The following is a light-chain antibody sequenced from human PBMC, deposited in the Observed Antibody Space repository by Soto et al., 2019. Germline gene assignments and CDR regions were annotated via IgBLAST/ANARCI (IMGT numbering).Light chain of an antibody. V-gene: IGLV2-14*01. CDR3: SSFTSSSTLV. CDR2: EVS. Sequence: QSALTQPASVSGSPGQSITISCTGTNSDVGGYDFVSWYQQHPGKAPKLMIYEVSNRPSGVSNRFSGSKSGNTASLTISGLRAEDEADYYCSSFTSSSTLVFGGGTKLT. J-gene: IGLJ2*01. CDR1: NSDVGGYDF.